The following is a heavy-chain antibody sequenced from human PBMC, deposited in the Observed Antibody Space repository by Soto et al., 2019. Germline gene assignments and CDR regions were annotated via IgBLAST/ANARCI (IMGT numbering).Heavy chain of an antibody. CDR2: INPNSGGT. CDR1: GYTFTGYY. J-gene: IGHJ6*03. V-gene: IGHV1-2*02. D-gene: IGHD7-27*01. CDR3: ARDPEGANWDHVPYYYYYMDV. Sequence: ASVKVSCKASGYTFTGYYMHWVRQAPGQGLEWMGWINPNSGGTNYAQKFQGRVTITADKSTSTAYMELSSLRSEDTAVYYCARDPEGANWDHVPYYYYYMDVWGKGTTVTVS.